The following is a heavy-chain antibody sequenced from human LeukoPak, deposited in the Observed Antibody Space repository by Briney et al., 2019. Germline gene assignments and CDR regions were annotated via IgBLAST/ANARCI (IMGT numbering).Heavy chain of an antibody. J-gene: IGHJ4*02. CDR2: IYSGGST. CDR3: TRQGVAYCGGDCFSSDSTFAY. CDR1: GFTVSSNY. V-gene: IGHV3-53*01. Sequence: GGSLRLSCAASGFTVSSNYMSWVRQAPGKGLEWVSVIYSGGSTYYADSVKGRFTISRDNSKNTLSLQMNSLRAEDTAVYYCTRQGVAYCGGDCFSSDSTFAYGGQGTLVTVSS. D-gene: IGHD2-21*02.